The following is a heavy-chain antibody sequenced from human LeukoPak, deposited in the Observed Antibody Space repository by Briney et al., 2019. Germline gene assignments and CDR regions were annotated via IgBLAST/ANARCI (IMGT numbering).Heavy chain of an antibody. J-gene: IGHJ4*02. D-gene: IGHD4-17*01. CDR3: ARRCGDPKVIDY. CDR1: GYXFTSYW. Sequence: GESLKISCNGSGYXFTSYWVCWVRQMPGKGLEWMGIIYPGDSDTRYSPSFQGQVTISADKSISTAYLQWSSLKASDTAMYYCARRCGDPKVIDYWGQGTQVTVSS. CDR2: IYPGDSDT. V-gene: IGHV5-51*01.